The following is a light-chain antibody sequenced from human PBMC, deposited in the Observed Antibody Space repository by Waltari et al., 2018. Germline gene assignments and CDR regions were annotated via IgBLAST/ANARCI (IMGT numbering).Light chain of an antibody. V-gene: IGLV4-69*01. J-gene: IGLJ3*02. CDR2: VKSDGSH. CDR3: QTWGTGIQV. CDR1: GEYSAYA. Sequence: LVLTQSPSASASLGASVKLTCSLPGEYSAYAISWHQPQPLKGPPYLMTVKSDGSHKKGDGISERVSGSSSDVNRYLIISRLQSDDEADYFCQTWGTGIQVFGSGTKLTVL.